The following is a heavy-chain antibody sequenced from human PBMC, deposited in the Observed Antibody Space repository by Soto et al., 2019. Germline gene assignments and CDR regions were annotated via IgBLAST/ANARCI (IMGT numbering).Heavy chain of an antibody. J-gene: IGHJ6*02. CDR1: GFTFSSYA. CDR2: ISYDGSNK. Sequence: QVQLVESGGGVVQPGRSLRLSCAASGFTFSSYAMHWVRQAPGKGLEWVVVISYDGSNKYYADSVKGRFTISRDNSKNTLYLQMNSLRAEDTAVYYCARGTLLYGMDVWGQGTTVTVSS. V-gene: IGHV3-30-3*01. CDR3: ARGTLLYGMDV. D-gene: IGHD1-26*01.